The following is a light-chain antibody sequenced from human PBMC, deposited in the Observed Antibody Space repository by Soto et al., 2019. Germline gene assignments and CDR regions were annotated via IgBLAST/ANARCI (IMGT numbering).Light chain of an antibody. J-gene: IGLJ2*01. CDR3: SSYTISSTHVV. V-gene: IGLV2-14*01. Sequence: QSALTQPASVSGSPGQSITISCTGTSSDVGGYNYVSWYQQHPGKAPKLMIYEVSNRPSGVSNRFSGSKSGNTASLTISGLQAEDEADYYCSSYTISSTHVVFGGGIKLTVL. CDR1: SSDVGGYNY. CDR2: EVS.